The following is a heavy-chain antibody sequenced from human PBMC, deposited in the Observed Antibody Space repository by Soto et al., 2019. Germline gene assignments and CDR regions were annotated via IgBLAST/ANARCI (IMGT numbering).Heavy chain of an antibody. J-gene: IGHJ6*02. CDR2: ISYDGSNK. CDR1: GFTFSSYA. V-gene: IGHV3-30-3*01. Sequence: PGGSLRLSCAASGFTFSSYAMHWVRQAPGKGLEWVAVISYDGSNKYYADSVKGRFTISRDNSKNTLYLQMNSLRAEDTAVYYCAKAGYHDSSGYYSPDSYYYDMDVWGQGTTVTAP. D-gene: IGHD3-22*01. CDR3: AKAGYHDSSGYYSPDSYYYDMDV.